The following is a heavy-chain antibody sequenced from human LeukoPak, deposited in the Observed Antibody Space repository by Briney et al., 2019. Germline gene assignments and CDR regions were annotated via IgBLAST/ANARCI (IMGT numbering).Heavy chain of an antibody. V-gene: IGHV3-23*01. Sequence: PGGSLRLSCAAAGFTFSSYAMSWVRQAPGKGLEWVSAISGSGGSTYYADSVKGRLTISRDNSKNTLYLQMNSLRAEDTAVYYCAKLNDFWSGYSGYWGQGTLVTVSS. J-gene: IGHJ4*02. D-gene: IGHD3-3*01. CDR3: AKLNDFWSGYSGY. CDR1: GFTFSSYA. CDR2: ISGSGGST.